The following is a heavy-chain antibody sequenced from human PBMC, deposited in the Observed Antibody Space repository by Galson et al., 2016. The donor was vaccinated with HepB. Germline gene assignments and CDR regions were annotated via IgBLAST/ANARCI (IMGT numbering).Heavy chain of an antibody. CDR1: GFTFSSHA. Sequence: SLRLSCAASGFTFSSHAMSWVRQTPGKGLEWVSTIAGNAGSTYYADSVKGRFTISRDNSKNTLYVQMNSLRAEDTAVYYCAKFILWFGESTNHFDYWGQGTLVTVSS. J-gene: IGHJ4*02. V-gene: IGHV3-23*01. D-gene: IGHD3-10*01. CDR2: IAGNAGST. CDR3: AKFILWFGESTNHFDY.